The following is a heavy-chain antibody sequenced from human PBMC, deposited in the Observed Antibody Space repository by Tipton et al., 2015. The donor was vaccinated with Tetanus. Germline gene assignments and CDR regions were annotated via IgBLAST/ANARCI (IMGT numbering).Heavy chain of an antibody. V-gene: IGHV3-21*01. CDR3: ASGVTLDY. CDR2: ISSTSSYI. J-gene: IGHJ4*02. D-gene: IGHD3-10*01. Sequence: VQLVQSGGGVVQPERSLRLSCAASGFTFSSYAMHWVRQAPGKGLEWVSSISSTSSYIDYADSLKGRFIVSRDNAKNSMYLQINNLRDDDTAVYYCASGVTLDYWGQGTVVSVSS. CDR1: GFTFSSYA.